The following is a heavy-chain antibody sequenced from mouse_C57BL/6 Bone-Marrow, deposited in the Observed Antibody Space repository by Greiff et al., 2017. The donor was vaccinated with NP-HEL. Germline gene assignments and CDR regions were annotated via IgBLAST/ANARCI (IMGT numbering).Heavy chain of an antibody. V-gene: IGHV1-52*01. CDR1: GYTFTSYW. CDR2: IDPSDSET. CDR3: ARWLLRDYYAMDY. D-gene: IGHD2-3*01. J-gene: IGHJ4*01. Sequence: VQLQQPGAELVRPGSSVKLSCKASGYTFTSYWMHWVKQRPIQGLEWIVNIDPSDSETHYNQKFKDKATLTVDKSSSTAYMQLSSLTSEDSAVYYCARWLLRDYYAMDYWGQGTSVTVSS.